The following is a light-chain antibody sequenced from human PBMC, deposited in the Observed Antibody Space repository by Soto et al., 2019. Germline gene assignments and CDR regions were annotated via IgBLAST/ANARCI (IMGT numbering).Light chain of an antibody. CDR1: QAISSW. Sequence: DIQMTQSPSSVSASVGDRVTITCRASQAISSWLAWYQQKPGKAPKLLIYAASSLQSGVPSRFSGSRSGTDFTLTISSLQPEDFATYYCQQGSSFLELTFGGGTKVAIK. V-gene: IGKV1-12*01. CDR2: AAS. CDR3: QQGSSFLELT. J-gene: IGKJ4*01.